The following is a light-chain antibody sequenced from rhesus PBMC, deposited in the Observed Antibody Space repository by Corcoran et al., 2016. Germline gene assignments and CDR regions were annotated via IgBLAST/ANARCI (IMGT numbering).Light chain of an antibody. CDR3: QQHNSHPLT. CDR1: QTICSS. V-gene: IGKV1-44*02. Sequence: DIQMTQSPSSLSASVGDRVTITCRASQTICSSLAWYQQKPGKVPKLLIYTASSLESGVPSRFSGSGSGTEFNLTISSMQPEDFATYYCQQHNSHPLTFGGGTKVEIK. J-gene: IGKJ4*01. CDR2: TAS.